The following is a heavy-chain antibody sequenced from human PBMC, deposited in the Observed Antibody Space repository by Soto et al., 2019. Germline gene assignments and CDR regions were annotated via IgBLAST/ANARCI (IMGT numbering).Heavy chain of an antibody. J-gene: IGHJ5*02. V-gene: IGHV1-2*02. CDR2: INAHSGGT. CDR3: AKDLTRQLAYWLDP. Sequence: AAVKVSCKASGFSFTGYYIHWLRQAPGQGLEWMGWINAHSGGTEYAQKFQGRVTLTRDTSIATAYLTLTSLTSDDTALYYCAKDLTRQLAYWLDPWGQGTKVTVYS. CDR1: GFSFTGYY. D-gene: IGHD6-6*01.